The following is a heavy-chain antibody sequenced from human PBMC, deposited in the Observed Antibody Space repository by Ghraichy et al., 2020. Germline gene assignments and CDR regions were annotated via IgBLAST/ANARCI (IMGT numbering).Heavy chain of an antibody. D-gene: IGHD3-16*01. V-gene: IGHV3-64D*06. CDR1: GFTFSSYA. CDR2: ISSNGGST. J-gene: IGHJ3*02. CDR3: VKDWGGGVTAFDI. Sequence: GGSLRLSCSASGFTFSSYAMHWVRQAPGKGLEYVSAISSNGGSTYYADSVKGRFTISRDNSKNTLYLQMSSLRAEDTAVYYCVKDWGGGVTAFDIWGQGTMVTVSS.